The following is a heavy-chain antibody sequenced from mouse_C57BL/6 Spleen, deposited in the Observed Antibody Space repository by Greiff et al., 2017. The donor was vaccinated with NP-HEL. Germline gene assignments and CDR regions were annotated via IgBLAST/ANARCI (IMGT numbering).Heavy chain of an antibody. V-gene: IGHV14-3*01. J-gene: IGHJ2*01. Sequence: VQLQQSVAELVRPGASVKLSCTASGFNIKNTYMHWVKQRPEQGLEWIGRIDPANGNTKYAPKFQGKATITADTSSNTAYLQLSSLTSEDTAIYYCARSLITTVVATGYFDYWGQGTTLTVSS. CDR3: ARSLITTVVATGYFDY. CDR2: IDPANGNT. CDR1: GFNIKNTY. D-gene: IGHD1-1*01.